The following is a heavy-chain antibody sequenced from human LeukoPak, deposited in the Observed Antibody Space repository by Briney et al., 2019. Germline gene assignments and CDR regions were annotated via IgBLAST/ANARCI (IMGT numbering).Heavy chain of an antibody. J-gene: IGHJ4*02. CDR1: GFTFSSYA. D-gene: IGHD3-10*01. Sequence: GGSLRLSCAASGFTFSSYAMSWVRQAPGKGLEWVSAISGSGGSTYYADSVKGRFTISRGNSKNTLYLQMNSLRAEDTAVYYCAKDISSYYGSGSYYNYWGQGTLVTVSS. CDR2: ISGSGGST. CDR3: AKDISSYYGSGSYYNY. V-gene: IGHV3-23*01.